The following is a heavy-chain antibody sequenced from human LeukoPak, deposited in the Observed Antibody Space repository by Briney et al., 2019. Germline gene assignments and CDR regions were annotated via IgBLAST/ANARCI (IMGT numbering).Heavy chain of an antibody. V-gene: IGHV3-33*06. CDR3: AKGHDDAFDI. CDR2: IWYDGSNK. Sequence: GRSLRLSCAASGFTFSSYGMHWVRQAPGKGLEWVAVIWYDGSNKYYADSVKGRFTISRDNSKNTLYLQMNSLRAEDTAIYYCAKGHDDAFDIWGQGTMVTVSS. CDR1: GFTFSSYG. J-gene: IGHJ3*02.